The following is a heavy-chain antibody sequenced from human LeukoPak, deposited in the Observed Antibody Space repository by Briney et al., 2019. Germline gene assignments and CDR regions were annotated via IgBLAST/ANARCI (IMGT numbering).Heavy chain of an antibody. CDR3: ATDREITMGLYYFDY. V-gene: IGHV1-69*06. J-gene: IGHJ4*02. CDR2: IIPIFGTA. D-gene: IGHD3-10*01. CDR1: GGTFSSYA. Sequence: SVKVSCKASGGTFSSYAISWVRQAPGQGLEWMGGIIPIFGTAIYAQKFQGRVTMTEDTSTDTAYMELSSLRSEDTAVYYCATDREITMGLYYFDYWGRGTLVTVSS.